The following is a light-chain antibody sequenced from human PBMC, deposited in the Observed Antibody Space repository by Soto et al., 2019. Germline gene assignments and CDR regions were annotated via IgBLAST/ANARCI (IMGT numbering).Light chain of an antibody. CDR3: QQYGSSPLT. CDR1: QTVRSNY. CDR2: GAS. V-gene: IGKV3-20*01. J-gene: IGKJ4*01. Sequence: EIVLTQSPGTLSLSPGEGGTLSCRASQTVRSNYLAWYQQKPGQAPRLLIYGASSRATGTPDRFSGSGFGTQFTLTISRLEPEDFAIYYCQQYGSSPLTFGGGTKVDI.